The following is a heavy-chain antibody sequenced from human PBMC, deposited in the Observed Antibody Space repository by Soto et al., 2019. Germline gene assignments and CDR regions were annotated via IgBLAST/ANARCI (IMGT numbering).Heavy chain of an antibody. J-gene: IGHJ6*02. CDR1: GYTFTSYY. D-gene: IGHD3-3*01. CDR3: AREGPSYYDFWSGSKWFYYYGMDV. V-gene: IGHV1-46*01. CDR2: INPSGGST. Sequence: ASVKVSCKASGYTFTSYYMHWVRQAPGQGLEWMGIINPSGGSTSYAQKFQGRVTMTRDTSTSTVYMELSSLRSEDTAVYYCAREGPSYYDFWSGSKWFYYYGMDVWGQGTTVTVSS.